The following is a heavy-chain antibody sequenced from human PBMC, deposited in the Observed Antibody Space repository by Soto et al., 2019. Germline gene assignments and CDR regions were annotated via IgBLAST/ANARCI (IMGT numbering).Heavy chain of an antibody. D-gene: IGHD2-15*01. V-gene: IGHV4-59*08. CDR3: ARTSYCSGGSCRPYYFDY. CDR1: GGSISSYY. Sequence: KTSETLSLTCTVSGGSISSYYWSWIRQPPGKGLEWIGYIYYSGSTNYNPSLKSRVTISVDTSKNQFSLKLSSVTAADTAVYYCARTSYCSGGSCRPYYFDYWGQGTLVTVSS. J-gene: IGHJ4*02. CDR2: IYYSGST.